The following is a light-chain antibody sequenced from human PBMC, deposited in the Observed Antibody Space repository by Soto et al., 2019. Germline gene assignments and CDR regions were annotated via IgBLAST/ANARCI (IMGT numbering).Light chain of an antibody. CDR3: TSYTTNKTPL. J-gene: IGLJ2*01. CDR1: SSDVGGYNY. V-gene: IGLV2-14*03. Sequence: QSVLTQPASVSGSPGQSITISCTGTSSDVGGYNYVSWYQQHPGKAPKLMIYDVSSRPSGVSNRFSGSKSGNTASLTISGLLSEDEADYYCTSYTTNKTPLFGGGTQLTV. CDR2: DVS.